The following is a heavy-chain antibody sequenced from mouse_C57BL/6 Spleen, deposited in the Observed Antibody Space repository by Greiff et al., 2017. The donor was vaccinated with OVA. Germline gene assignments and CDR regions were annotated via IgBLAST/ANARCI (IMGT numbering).Heavy chain of an antibody. Sequence: EESGPGLVKPSQSLSLTCSVTGYSITSGYYWNWIRQFPGNKLEWMGYISYDGSNNYNPSLKNRISITRDTSKNQFFLKLNSVTTEDTATYYCARSDYGRGYFDYWGQGTTLTVSS. CDR3: ARSDYGRGYFDY. V-gene: IGHV3-6*01. J-gene: IGHJ2*01. D-gene: IGHD1-1*01. CDR1: GYSITSGYY. CDR2: ISYDGSN.